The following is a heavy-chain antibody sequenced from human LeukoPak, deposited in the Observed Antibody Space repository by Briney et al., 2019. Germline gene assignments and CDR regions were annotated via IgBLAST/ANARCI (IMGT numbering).Heavy chain of an antibody. J-gene: IGHJ5*02. CDR3: ARGTVVWYDRNNWFDP. CDR1: GGSISSYY. Sequence: SETLSLTCTVSGGSISSYYWSWIRQPPGKGLEWIGYIYYSGSTDYNPSLKSRVTISVDTSKNQFSLKLSSVTAADTAVYYCARGTVVWYDRNNWFDPWGQGTLVTVSS. V-gene: IGHV4-59*01. CDR2: IYYSGST. D-gene: IGHD2-15*01.